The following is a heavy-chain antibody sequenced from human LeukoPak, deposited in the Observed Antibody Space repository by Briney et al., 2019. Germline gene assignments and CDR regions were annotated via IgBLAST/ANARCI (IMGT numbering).Heavy chain of an antibody. CDR3: AQLRGTYYASGSYLTSFAFDI. CDR2: IDWDDDK. Sequence: TLSLTCTVSGGSISSYYWSWIRQPPGKALEWLARIDWDDDKYYTTSLKTRLAISKDTSKNQVVLTMTNMDPVDTATYYCAQLRGTYYASGSYLTSFAFDIWGQGTMVTVSS. CDR1: GGSISSYYW. D-gene: IGHD3-10*01. V-gene: IGHV2-70*11. J-gene: IGHJ3*02.